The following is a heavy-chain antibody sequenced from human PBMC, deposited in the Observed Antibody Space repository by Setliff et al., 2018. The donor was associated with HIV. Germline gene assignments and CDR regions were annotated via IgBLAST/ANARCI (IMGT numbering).Heavy chain of an antibody. D-gene: IGHD5-12*01. J-gene: IGHJ5*02. CDR3: AKDRRQWLRFELSWFDP. CDR1: GGSISSHY. V-gene: IGHV4-59*11. CDR2: IYYSGST. Sequence: SETLSLTCTVSGGSISSHYWSWIRQPPGKGLEWIGSIYYSGSTNYNPSLKSRVTISVDTSKNQFSLKLSSVTAADTAVYYCAKDRRQWLRFELSWFDPWGQGTLVTVSS.